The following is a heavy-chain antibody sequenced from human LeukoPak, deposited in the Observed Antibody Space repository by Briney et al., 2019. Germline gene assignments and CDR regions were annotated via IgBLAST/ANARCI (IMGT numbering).Heavy chain of an antibody. CDR3: ASDGGSSDPGGFDP. D-gene: IGHD6-6*01. CDR1: GGSISSSSYY. J-gene: IGHJ5*02. CDR2: IYYSGST. Sequence: SETLSLTCTVSGGSISSSSYYWGWIRQPPGKGPEWIGSIYYSGSTYYNPSLKSRVTISVDASKNQFSLKLSSVTAADTAVYYCASDGGSSDPGGFDPWGQGTLVTVSS. V-gene: IGHV4-39*07.